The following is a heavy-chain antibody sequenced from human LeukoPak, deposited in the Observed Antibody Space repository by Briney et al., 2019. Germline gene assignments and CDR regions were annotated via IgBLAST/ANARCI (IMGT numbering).Heavy chain of an antibody. Sequence: GGSLRLSCAASGFTFSSYAMSWVRQAPGKGLEWVSAISGSGGSTYYADSVKGRFTISRDNSKNTLYLRMNSLRAEDTAVYYCAKERHYYDSSGPETGYWGQGTLVTVSS. CDR2: ISGSGGST. CDR3: AKERHYYDSSGPETGY. CDR1: GFTFSSYA. D-gene: IGHD3-22*01. J-gene: IGHJ4*02. V-gene: IGHV3-23*01.